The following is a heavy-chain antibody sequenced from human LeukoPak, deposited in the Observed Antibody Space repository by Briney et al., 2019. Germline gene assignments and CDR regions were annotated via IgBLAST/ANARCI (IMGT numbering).Heavy chain of an antibody. J-gene: IGHJ4*02. CDR2: IYYSGST. Sequence: SETLSLTCTVSGGSISSGGYYWSWIRQHPGKGLEWIGYIYYSGSTYYNPSIKSRVTISVDTSKNQFSLKLSSVTAADTAVYYCARDLGNDSSGYALDYWGQGTLVTVSS. CDR1: GGSISSGGYY. D-gene: IGHD3-22*01. V-gene: IGHV4-31*03. CDR3: ARDLGNDSSGYALDY.